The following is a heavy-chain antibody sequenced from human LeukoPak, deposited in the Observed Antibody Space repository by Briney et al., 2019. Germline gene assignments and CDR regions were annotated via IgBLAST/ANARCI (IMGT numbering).Heavy chain of an antibody. CDR1: GGSVSSGSYY. CDR2: IYYSGST. Sequence: PSETLSLTCTVSGGSVSSGSYYWSWLRQPPGTGLEWIGYIYYSGSTNYNPSLKSRVTISVDTSKNQFSLKLSSVTAADTAVYYCARASYYDFWSGYYSPDYYYGMDVWGQGTTVTVSS. D-gene: IGHD3-3*01. V-gene: IGHV4-61*01. CDR3: ARASYYDFWSGYYSPDYYYGMDV. J-gene: IGHJ6*02.